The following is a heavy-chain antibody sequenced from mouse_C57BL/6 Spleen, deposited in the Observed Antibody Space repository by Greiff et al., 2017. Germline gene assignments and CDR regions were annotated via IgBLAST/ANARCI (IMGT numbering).Heavy chain of an antibody. CDR3: ASEVNYDSFDY. CDR2: IYPGDGDT. J-gene: IGHJ2*01. Sequence: QVQLQQSGPELVKPGASVKISCKASGYAFSSSWMNWVKQRPGKGLEWIGRIYPGDGDTNYNGKFKGKATLTADKSSSTAYMQLSSLTSEDSAVYFCASEVNYDSFDYWGQGTTLTVSS. V-gene: IGHV1-82*01. D-gene: IGHD2-4*01. CDR1: GYAFSSSW.